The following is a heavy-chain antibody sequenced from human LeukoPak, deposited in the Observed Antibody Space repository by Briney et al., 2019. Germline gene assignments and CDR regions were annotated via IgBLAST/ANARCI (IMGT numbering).Heavy chain of an antibody. CDR1: GFTVSSNY. CDR3: ARAYYDFWSGGSYYMDV. CDR2: IYSGGST. Sequence: GGSLRLSCAASGFTVSSNYMSWVRQAPGKGLEWVSVIYSGGSTYYADSVKGRFTISRDNSKNTLYLQINSLRAEDTAVYYCARAYYDFWSGGSYYMDVWGKGTTVTVSS. D-gene: IGHD3-3*01. V-gene: IGHV3-66*02. J-gene: IGHJ6*03.